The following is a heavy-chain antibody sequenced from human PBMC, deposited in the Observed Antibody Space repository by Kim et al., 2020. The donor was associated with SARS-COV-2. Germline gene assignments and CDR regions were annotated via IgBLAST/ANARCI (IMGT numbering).Heavy chain of an antibody. CDR3: ASAGYNGYFFDS. Sequence: PNYTQKFRGRLTITADRSTGTDYMDLSSLRSGDTAVYFCASAGYNGYFFDSWGQGTLVTVSS. D-gene: IGHD5-12*01. CDR2: P. J-gene: IGHJ4*02. V-gene: IGHV1-69*06.